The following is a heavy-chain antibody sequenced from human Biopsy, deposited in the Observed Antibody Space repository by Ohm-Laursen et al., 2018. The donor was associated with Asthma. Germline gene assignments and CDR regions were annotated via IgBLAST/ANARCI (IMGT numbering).Heavy chain of an antibody. CDR1: GFTVSTNG. CDR3: ARGDSSNWSHYYFDY. CDR2: IYSGGGT. D-gene: IGHD3-22*01. Sequence: SLRLSCTATGFTVSTNGMSWVRQPPGKGLEWVSVIYSGGGTYYADSVQGRVTISRDNSKNTLSPQMHSLRAEDTAVYYCARGDSSNWSHYYFDYWGQGTLVTVSS. V-gene: IGHV3-53*01. J-gene: IGHJ4*02.